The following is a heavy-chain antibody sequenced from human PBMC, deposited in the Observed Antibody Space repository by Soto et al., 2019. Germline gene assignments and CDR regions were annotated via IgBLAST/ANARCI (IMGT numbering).Heavy chain of an antibody. CDR1: GYTFTSYA. D-gene: IGHD2-21*02. Sequence: ASVKVSCKASGYTFTSYAMHWVRQAPGQRLEWMGWINAGNGNTKYSQKFQGRVTITRDTSASTAYMELSSLRSEDTAVYYCARGRSGGNSGYYFDYWGQGTLVTVSS. J-gene: IGHJ4*02. V-gene: IGHV1-3*01. CDR3: ARGRSGGNSGYYFDY. CDR2: INAGNGNT.